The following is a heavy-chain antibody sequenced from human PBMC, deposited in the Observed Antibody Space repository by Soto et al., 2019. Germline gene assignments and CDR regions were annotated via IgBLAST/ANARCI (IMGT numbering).Heavy chain of an antibody. CDR2: ISSSGRTV. CDR1: GFTFSRYK. CDR3: ARGAWFDP. V-gene: IGHV3-48*03. J-gene: IGHJ5*02. Sequence: LSLSCACSGFTFSRYKINWVRQAPGKGLGWVSYISSSGRTVYYADSVKGQCTISRDEAKISLYLQMISLRSEDMPVYYCARGAWFDPWGQGTPVTVSS.